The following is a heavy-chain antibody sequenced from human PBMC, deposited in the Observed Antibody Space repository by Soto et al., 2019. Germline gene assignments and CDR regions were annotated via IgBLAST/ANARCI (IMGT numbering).Heavy chain of an antibody. CDR1: GGSFSGYY. J-gene: IGHJ4*02. CDR3: ARFPAKPGTTIRGYSSSWYSWYFDY. D-gene: IGHD6-13*01. V-gene: IGHV4-34*01. Sequence: QVQLQQWGAGLLKPSETLSLTCAVYGGSFSGYYWSWIRQPPGKGLEWIGEINHSGSTNYNPSLKSRVTISVDTSKNQFSLKLSSVTAADTAVYYCARFPAKPGTTIRGYSSSWYSWYFDYWGQGTLVTVSS. CDR2: INHSGST.